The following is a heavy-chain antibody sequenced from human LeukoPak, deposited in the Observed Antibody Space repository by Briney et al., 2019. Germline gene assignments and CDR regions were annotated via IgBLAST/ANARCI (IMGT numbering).Heavy chain of an antibody. D-gene: IGHD6-19*01. CDR3: ARGASGLNYMDV. J-gene: IGHJ6*03. CDR1: GGSISSYY. V-gene: IGHV4-59*01. CDR2: IYYSGST. Sequence: SETLSLTCTVSGGSISSYYWSWIRQPPGKGLEWIGYIYYSGSTNYNPSLKCRVTISVDTSKNQFSLKLSSVTAADTAVYYCARGASGLNYMDVWGKGTTVTVSS.